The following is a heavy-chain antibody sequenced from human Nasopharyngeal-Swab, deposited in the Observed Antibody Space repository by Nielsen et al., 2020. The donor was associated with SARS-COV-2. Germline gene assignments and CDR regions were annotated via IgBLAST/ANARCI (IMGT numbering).Heavy chain of an antibody. V-gene: IGHV3-13*01. D-gene: IGHD2-2*01. Sequence: GESLKISCAASGFTFSSYDMHWVRQPTGKCLEWVSAIGTAGDTYYPGSVKGRFTISRENAKNSLYLQMNSLRAEDTAVYYCARGNIVVVPAAIRYYYYYYMDVWGKGTTVTVSS. CDR3: ARGNIVVVPAAIRYYYYYYMDV. J-gene: IGHJ6*03. CDR2: IGTAGDT. CDR1: GFTFSSYD.